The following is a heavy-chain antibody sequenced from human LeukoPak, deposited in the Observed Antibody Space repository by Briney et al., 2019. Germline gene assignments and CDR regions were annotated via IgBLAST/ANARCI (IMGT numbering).Heavy chain of an antibody. Sequence: GGSLRLSCAASGFTVSSNYMSWVRQAPGKVLGWDSVIHSGGSTYYADSVRGRFTISRDNSKNTLYLQMNSLRAEDTAVYYCARHPLTYYYDSSGYHGPGDYWGQGTLVTVSS. V-gene: IGHV3-53*01. D-gene: IGHD3-22*01. J-gene: IGHJ4*02. CDR1: GFTVSSNY. CDR3: ARHPLTYYYDSSGYHGPGDY. CDR2: IHSGGST.